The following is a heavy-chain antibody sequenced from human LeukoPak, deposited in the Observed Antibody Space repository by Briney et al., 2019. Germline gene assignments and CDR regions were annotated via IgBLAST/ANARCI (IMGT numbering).Heavy chain of an antibody. CDR3: ARWKCRITIFGVVIPDDAFDI. J-gene: IGHJ3*02. V-gene: IGHV4-34*01. CDR2: INHSGST. Sequence: SETLSLTCAVYGGSFSGYYWSWIRQPPGKGLEWIGEINHSGSTNYNPSLKSRVTISVDTSKNQFSLKLSSVSAADTAVYYCARWKCRITIFGVVIPDDAFDIWGQGTMVTVSS. D-gene: IGHD3-3*01. CDR1: GGSFSGYY.